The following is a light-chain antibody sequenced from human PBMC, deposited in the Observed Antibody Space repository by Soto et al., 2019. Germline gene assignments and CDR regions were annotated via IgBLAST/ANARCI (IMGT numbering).Light chain of an antibody. J-gene: IGKJ5*01. Sequence: IQLTQSPSSLSASIGERVTITCRASQGLSSYLAWYQQKAGKAPKLLISAASTLQSGVPSRFSGSGSGTDFTLTISSLQPEDFATNYCQQLTSYQITFGQGTRLEIK. CDR2: AAS. CDR1: QGLSSY. CDR3: QQLTSYQIT. V-gene: IGKV1-9*01.